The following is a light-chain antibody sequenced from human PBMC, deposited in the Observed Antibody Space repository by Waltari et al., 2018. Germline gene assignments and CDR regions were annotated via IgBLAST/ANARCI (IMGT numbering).Light chain of an antibody. CDR3: SSYTSSSTYV. CDR2: EVS. CDR1: SSDVGASNY. V-gene: IGLV2-14*01. Sequence: QSALTQPASVSGSPGQSITISCTGTSSDVGASNYVSWYQQHPGKVPKLMIYEVSNRPSGVSNRFSGSKSGNTASLTISGLQAEDEADYYCSSYTSSSTYVFGTGTSVTVL. J-gene: IGLJ1*01.